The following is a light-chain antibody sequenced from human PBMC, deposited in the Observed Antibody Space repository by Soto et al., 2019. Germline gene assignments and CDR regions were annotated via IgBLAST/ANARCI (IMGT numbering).Light chain of an antibody. CDR1: QILLYSSSDKIY. V-gene: IGKV4-1*01. CDR3: QQYYSTPYT. J-gene: IGKJ2*01. Sequence: DIVMTQSPDSLAVSLGERATINCKSSQILLYSSSDKIYLRWYQQKAGQPPKLLISWASTRESGVPDRFSGSGSGTDFTLTISSLQAEDVAVYYCQQYYSTPYTFGQGTKLEIK. CDR2: WAS.